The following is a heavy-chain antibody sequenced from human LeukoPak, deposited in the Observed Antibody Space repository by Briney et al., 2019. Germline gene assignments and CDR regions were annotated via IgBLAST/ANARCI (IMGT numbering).Heavy chain of an antibody. D-gene: IGHD3-22*01. J-gene: IGHJ3*02. CDR2: IYTSGST. CDR3: ARHYYDSSGYYPTDAFDI. V-gene: IGHV4-59*10. CDR1: GGSFSGYY. Sequence: PSETLSLTCAVYGGSFSGYYWSWIRQPAGKGLEWIGRIYTSGSTNYNPSLKSRVTMSVDTSKNQFSLKLSSVTAADTAVYYCARHYYDSSGYYPTDAFDIWGQGTMVTVSS.